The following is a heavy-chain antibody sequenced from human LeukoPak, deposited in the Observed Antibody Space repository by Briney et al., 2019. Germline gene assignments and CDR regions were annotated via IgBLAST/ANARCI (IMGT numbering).Heavy chain of an antibody. CDR1: GYTFASYY. CDR3: ARAVGANYYDSSGYFDY. V-gene: IGHV1-46*01. D-gene: IGHD3-22*01. J-gene: IGHJ4*02. CDR2: INPSGGST. Sequence: GASVKVSCKASGYTFASYYMHWVRQAPGQGLEWMGIINPSGGSTSYAQKFQGRVTMTRDTPTSTVYMELSSLRSEDTAVYYCARAVGANYYDSSGYFDYWGQGTLVTVSS.